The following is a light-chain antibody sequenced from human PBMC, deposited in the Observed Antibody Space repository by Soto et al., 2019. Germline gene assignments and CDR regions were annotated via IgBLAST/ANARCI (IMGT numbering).Light chain of an antibody. CDR3: SSYTGSSTPYV. CDR1: SSDVGGYNY. V-gene: IGLV2-14*01. CDR2: EVS. J-gene: IGLJ1*01. Sequence: QSALTQPASVSGSPGQSITISCNGTSSDVGGYNYVSWYQQHPGKAPKLMIYEVSNRPSGVSNRFSGSKSGNTASLTISGLQAEDEADYYCSSYTGSSTPYVFGTGTKVTVL.